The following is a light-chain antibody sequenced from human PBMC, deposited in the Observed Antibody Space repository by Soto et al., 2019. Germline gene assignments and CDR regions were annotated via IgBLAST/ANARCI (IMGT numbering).Light chain of an antibody. Sequence: EIVLTQSPGTLSLSPGERATLSCRASQSVSSSYLVWYQQKPGQAPRLLIYGASSRATGIPDRFSGSGSGTHFTLTISRLEPEDFAVYFCQQYGGSPPTFGQGTRLEIK. CDR3: QQYGGSPPT. J-gene: IGKJ5*01. CDR2: GAS. V-gene: IGKV3-20*01. CDR1: QSVSSSY.